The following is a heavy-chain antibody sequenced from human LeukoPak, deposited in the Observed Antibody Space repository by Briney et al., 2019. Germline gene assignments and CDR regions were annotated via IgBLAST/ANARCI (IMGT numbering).Heavy chain of an antibody. CDR1: GGSMNSYY. Sequence: NPSETLSFTCTVSGGSMNSYYWNWIRRPPGKGLEWIGYIHYSGSINYNPSLKSRVTMSVDTSKSQFSLKLSSVTAADTAVYYCARGSTPDYWGQGTLVTVSS. J-gene: IGHJ4*02. D-gene: IGHD1-26*01. CDR3: ARGSTPDY. V-gene: IGHV4-59*01. CDR2: IHYSGSI.